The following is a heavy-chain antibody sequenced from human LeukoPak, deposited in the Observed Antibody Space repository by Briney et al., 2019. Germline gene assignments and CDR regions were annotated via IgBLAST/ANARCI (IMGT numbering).Heavy chain of an antibody. CDR1: GFTFSTYG. Sequence: GGSLRLSCAASGFTFSTYGVSWVRQAPGKGLEWVSGFSASDGSRYYADSVKGRFTISRDNSKNTLYLQMNSLRAEDTAVYYCAKNIGGFDYWGQGTLVTVSS. CDR3: AKNIGGFDY. V-gene: IGHV3-23*01. J-gene: IGHJ4*02. D-gene: IGHD4-23*01. CDR2: FSASDGSR.